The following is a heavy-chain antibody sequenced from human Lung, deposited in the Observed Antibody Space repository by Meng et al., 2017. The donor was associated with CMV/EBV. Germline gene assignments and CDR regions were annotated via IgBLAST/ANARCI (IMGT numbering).Heavy chain of an antibody. CDR1: GASIDSDNYY. CDR3: ARADYYNLMDV. J-gene: IGHJ6*02. CDR2: IYYSGSS. Sequence: SXTLSLXCTVSGASIDSDNYYWSWIRQPPGKGLEWIGYIYYSGSSFYNPSLKSRVTISLNMSKNQFSLYLSSVTAADTAVYYCARADYYNLMDVWGQGTMVTVSS. V-gene: IGHV4-30-4*02.